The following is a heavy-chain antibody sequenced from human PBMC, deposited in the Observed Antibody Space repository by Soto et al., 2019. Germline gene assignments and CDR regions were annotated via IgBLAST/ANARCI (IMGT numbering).Heavy chain of an antibody. J-gene: IGHJ4*02. V-gene: IGHV3-30*18. CDR3: AKAYYDSSGYHLSLDY. CDR2: ISYDGSNK. D-gene: IGHD3-22*01. CDR1: GFTFSSYG. Sequence: PGGSLRLSCAASGFTFSSYGMHWVRQAPGKGLEWVAVISYDGSNKYYADSVKGRFTISRDNSKNTLYLQMNSLRAEDTAVYYCAKAYYDSSGYHLSLDYWGQGTLVTVSS.